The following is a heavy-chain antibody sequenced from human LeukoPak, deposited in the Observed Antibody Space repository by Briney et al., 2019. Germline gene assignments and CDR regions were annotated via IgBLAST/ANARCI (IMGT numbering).Heavy chain of an antibody. V-gene: IGHV1-18*01. CDR3: ARLITTVAGISHWFDP. Sequence: ASVKVSCKASGYTFTSYGVSWVRQAPGQGLEWMGWISAYNSNTNYAQKLQGRVTMTTDTSTSTAYMELRSLRSDDTAVYYCARLITTVAGISHWFDPWGQGTLVTVSS. CDR2: ISAYNSNT. D-gene: IGHD6-19*01. J-gene: IGHJ5*02. CDR1: GYTFTSYG.